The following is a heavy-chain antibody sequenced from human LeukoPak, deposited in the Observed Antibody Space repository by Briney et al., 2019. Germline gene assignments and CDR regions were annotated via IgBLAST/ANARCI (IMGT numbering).Heavy chain of an antibody. CDR3: ARGGSTGSSGWYGDY. J-gene: IGHJ4*02. D-gene: IGHD6-19*01. CDR2: ISAYNGNT. Sequence: GASVKVSCKASGYAFTSYGLSWVRQAPGQGLEWLGWISAYNGNTNYAQKLQGRVTMTTDTSTSTAYMELRSLRSDDTAVYYCARGGSTGSSGWYGDYWGQGTLVTVSS. V-gene: IGHV1-18*01. CDR1: GYAFTSYG.